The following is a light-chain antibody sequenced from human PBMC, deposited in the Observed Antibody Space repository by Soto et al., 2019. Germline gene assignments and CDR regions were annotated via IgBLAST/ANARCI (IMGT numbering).Light chain of an antibody. Sequence: ETVLTQSPGTVSLSPGERATLSCRTSQSVNRNLLAWYQQKPSQAPRLLIYGVFNRATGIPDRFSGSGSGTDFTLTISGLEPEDSAVYFCQHYDGSPRTFGQGTKLEIK. CDR2: GVF. CDR3: QHYDGSPRT. V-gene: IGKV3-20*01. J-gene: IGKJ2*01. CDR1: QSVNRNL.